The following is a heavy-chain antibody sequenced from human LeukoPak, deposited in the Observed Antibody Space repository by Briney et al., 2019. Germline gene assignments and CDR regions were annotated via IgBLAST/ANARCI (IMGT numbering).Heavy chain of an antibody. CDR3: ARDSYSSSSIYYYYYMDV. D-gene: IGHD6-6*01. V-gene: IGHV1-46*01. J-gene: IGHJ6*03. CDR2: INPSGGST. CDR1: GFTFTSYY. Sequence: GASVKVSCKASGFTFTSYYMHWVRQAPGQGLEWMGIINPSGGSTSYAQKFQGRVTMTRDTSTSTVYMELSSLRSEDTAVYYCARDSYSSSSIYYYYYMDVWGKGTTVTVSS.